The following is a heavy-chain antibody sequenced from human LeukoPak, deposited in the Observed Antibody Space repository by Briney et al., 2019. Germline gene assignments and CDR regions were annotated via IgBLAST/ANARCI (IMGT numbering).Heavy chain of an antibody. CDR1: GGSISSGGYS. Sequence: PSQTLSLTCAVSGGSISSGGYSWGWIRQPPGKGLEWIGYIYHSGSTYYNPSLKSRVTISVDRSKNQFSLKLSSVTAADTAVYYCARAPYGSGREPFPYDYWGQGTLVTVSS. CDR2: IYHSGST. J-gene: IGHJ4*02. CDR3: ARAPYGSGREPFPYDY. D-gene: IGHD3-10*01. V-gene: IGHV4-30-2*01.